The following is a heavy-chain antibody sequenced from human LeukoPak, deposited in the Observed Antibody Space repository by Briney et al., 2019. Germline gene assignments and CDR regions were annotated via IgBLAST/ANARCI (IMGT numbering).Heavy chain of an antibody. D-gene: IGHD6-13*01. Sequence: GSLRLSCAASGFTFSDYYMSWIRQAPGKGLEWVSYISSSGTTIYYADSVKGRFTISRDNAKNSPYLQMNSLGAEDTAVYYCAGQLVRRYGMDVWGQGTTVTVSS. CDR2: ISSSGTTI. V-gene: IGHV3-11*01. J-gene: IGHJ6*02. CDR1: GFTFSDYY. CDR3: AGQLVRRYGMDV.